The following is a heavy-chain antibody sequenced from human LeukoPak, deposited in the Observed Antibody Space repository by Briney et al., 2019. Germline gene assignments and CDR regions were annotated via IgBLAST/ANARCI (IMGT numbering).Heavy chain of an antibody. Sequence: GASVKVSCKASGGTFSTYAISWVRQAPGQGLEWMGGITPILGTANYAQKFQGRVTITADKSTSTAYMELSSLRSEDTAVYYCARGGSSWYPHDYYYYYMDVWGKGTTVTVSS. J-gene: IGHJ6*03. D-gene: IGHD6-13*01. V-gene: IGHV1-69*10. CDR1: GGTFSTYA. CDR2: ITPILGTA. CDR3: ARGGSSWYPHDYYYYYMDV.